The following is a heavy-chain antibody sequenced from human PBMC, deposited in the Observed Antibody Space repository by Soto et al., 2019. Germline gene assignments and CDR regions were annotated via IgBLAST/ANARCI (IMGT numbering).Heavy chain of an antibody. Sequence: PGKSLKISCKGPGHLFNNHWIGWVRQTPWKGLEWMGLIFTRDSETKTSPSFQGHVSFSVDNSINTVYLQWTSLKTTDTGIYFCARGYFDSGHGYDLWAQGALVTVSS. CDR2: IFTRDSET. J-gene: IGHJ5*02. V-gene: IGHV5-51*03. CDR1: GHLFNNHW. CDR3: ARGYFDSGHGYDL. D-gene: IGHD3-10*01.